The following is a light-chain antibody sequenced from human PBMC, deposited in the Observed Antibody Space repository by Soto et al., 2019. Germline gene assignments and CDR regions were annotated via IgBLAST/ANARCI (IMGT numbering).Light chain of an antibody. CDR2: AAS. CDR3: QQLNSYPLT. Sequence: QLTQSPSFLSASVGNRVTITCRASQGISTFLAWYQQKPGKAPKLLIYAASILQSGVPSRFRGSGSGTDFTLTISRLQPEDFATYFCQQLNSYPLTFGGGTKVDIK. CDR1: QGISTF. V-gene: IGKV1-9*01. J-gene: IGKJ4*01.